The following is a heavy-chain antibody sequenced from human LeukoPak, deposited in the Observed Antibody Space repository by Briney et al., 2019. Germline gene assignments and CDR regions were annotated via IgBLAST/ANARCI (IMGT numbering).Heavy chain of an antibody. Sequence: GGSQTLSCAVSGFPVSSNYMSWVRQAPGKGLEWVSVMYSGGSTYYADSVKGRFTISRHNSKNTLYLEINSLRPDDTAVYYCGRGAGDYNPFENCGEGALVTVSS. CDR1: GFPVSSNY. V-gene: IGHV3-53*04. CDR2: MYSGGST. CDR3: GRGAGDYNPFEN. J-gene: IGHJ4*02. D-gene: IGHD4-17*01.